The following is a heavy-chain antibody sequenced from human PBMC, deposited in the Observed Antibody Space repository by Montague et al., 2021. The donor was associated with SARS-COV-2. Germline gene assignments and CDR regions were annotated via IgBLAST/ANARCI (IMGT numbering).Heavy chain of an antibody. CDR3: TREVGY. J-gene: IGHJ4*02. D-gene: IGHD2-15*01. V-gene: IGHV4-61*08. CDR1: GGSVSSDGFY. Sequence: SETLSLTCTVSGGSVSSDGFYWNWIPQPPGKGLVWIGYMYSSGSTNYNPSLKSRVTISLDASKNQFSLRLSSVTPADTSVYACTREVGYWSQGTLVTVSS. CDR2: MYSSGST.